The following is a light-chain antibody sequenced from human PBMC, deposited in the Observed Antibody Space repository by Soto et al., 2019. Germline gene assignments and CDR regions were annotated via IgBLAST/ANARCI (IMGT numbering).Light chain of an antibody. CDR1: QNISSY. J-gene: IGKJ5*01. Sequence: DIQMIQSPSSLSASVGASVTITYRASQNISSYLNWYQQKPGKAPKLLIYAASSSQSGVPSRFSGSGSGTDFTLTISSLQPEDLATYYCQQFNSHPRTFGQGTRLEIK. CDR3: QQFNSHPRT. CDR2: AAS. V-gene: IGKV1-39*01.